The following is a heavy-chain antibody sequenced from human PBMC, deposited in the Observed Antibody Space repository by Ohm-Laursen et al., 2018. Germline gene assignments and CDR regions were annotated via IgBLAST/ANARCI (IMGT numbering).Heavy chain of an antibody. J-gene: IGHJ4*02. CDR2: ISGDVNYI. CDR3: AKDIGYSYGYYFDY. V-gene: IGHV3-21*04. CDR1: GFAFSAYN. D-gene: IGHD5-18*01. Sequence: SLRLSCTASGFAFSAYNMYWVRQAPGKGLEWVSSISGDVNYIYYADSVKGRFTISRDNAKNSLYLQMNSLRAEDTALYYCAKDIGYSYGYYFDYWGQGTLVTVSS.